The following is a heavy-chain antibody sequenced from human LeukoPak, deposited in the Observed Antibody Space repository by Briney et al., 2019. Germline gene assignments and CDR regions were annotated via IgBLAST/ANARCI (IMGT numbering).Heavy chain of an antibody. Sequence: GGSLRLSCAASGLTFDDYGMSWVRQAPGKGLEWVSGINWNGGSTGYADSVKGRFTISRDNSKNTVYLQMNSLRAEDTAVYYCATYYYDSSGYPYYLDYWGQGTLVTVSS. J-gene: IGHJ4*02. CDR2: INWNGGST. V-gene: IGHV3-20*04. CDR3: ATYYYDSSGYPYYLDY. D-gene: IGHD3-22*01. CDR1: GLTFDDYG.